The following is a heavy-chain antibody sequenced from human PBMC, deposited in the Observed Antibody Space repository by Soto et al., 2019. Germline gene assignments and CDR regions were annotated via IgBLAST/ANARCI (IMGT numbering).Heavy chain of an antibody. D-gene: IGHD4-17*01. CDR3: AGKDDYGGRGGAFDI. V-gene: IGHV1-69*02. CDR1: GGTFSSYT. Sequence: QVQLVQSGAEVKKPGSSVKVSCKASGGTFSSYTISWVRQAPGQGLEWMGRIIPILGIANYAQKFQGRVTITADKSTSTAYMELSSLRSEDTAVYYCAGKDDYGGRGGAFDIWGQGTMVTVSS. J-gene: IGHJ3*02. CDR2: IIPILGIA.